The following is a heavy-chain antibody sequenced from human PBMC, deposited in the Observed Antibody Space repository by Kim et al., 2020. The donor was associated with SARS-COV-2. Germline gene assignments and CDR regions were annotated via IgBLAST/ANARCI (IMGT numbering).Heavy chain of an antibody. Sequence: GESLKISCKGSGYSFTSYWIGWVRQMPGKGLEWMGIIYPGDSDTRYSPSFQGQVTISADKSISTAYLQWSSLKASDTAMYYCARGTTVVTPADYFDYCGQGTLVTVSS. D-gene: IGHD4-17*01. J-gene: IGHJ4*02. CDR2: IYPGDSDT. CDR1: GYSFTSYW. V-gene: IGHV5-51*01. CDR3: ARGTTVVTPADYFDY.